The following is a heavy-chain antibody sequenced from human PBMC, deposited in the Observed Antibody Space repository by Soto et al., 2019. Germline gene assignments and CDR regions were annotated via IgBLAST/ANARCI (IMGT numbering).Heavy chain of an antibody. CDR1: GFSLTTYA. Sequence: EVQLLESGGDLVQPGGSLRLSCAVSGFSLTTYAMTWVRQAPGEGLEWVATITGGTGPTYYGDSVKGRFTVSRDISKNPLYLRMRSLSVDDSAIYYCVKYLYSDIFDSWGQGTLVTVSS. CDR3: VKYLYSDIFDS. V-gene: IGHV3-23*01. J-gene: IGHJ4*02. D-gene: IGHD2-15*01. CDR2: ITGGTGPT.